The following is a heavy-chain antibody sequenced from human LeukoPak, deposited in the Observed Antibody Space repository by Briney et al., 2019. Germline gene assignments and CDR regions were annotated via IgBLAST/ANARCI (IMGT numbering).Heavy chain of an antibody. Sequence: GGSLRLSCAASGFTFSNYWMHWVRHAPGKGLVGVSLINSEGSSTIYADSVKGRFTISRDNAKNTLYLQMNSLRAEDTAVYYCARGLTIFGVVNDAFDFWGQGTMVTVSS. D-gene: IGHD3-3*01. CDR3: ARGLTIFGVVNDAFDF. J-gene: IGHJ3*01. CDR2: INSEGSST. V-gene: IGHV3-74*01. CDR1: GFTFSNYW.